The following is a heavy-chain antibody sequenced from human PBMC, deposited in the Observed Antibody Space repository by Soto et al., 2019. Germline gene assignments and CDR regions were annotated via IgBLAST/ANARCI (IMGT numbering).Heavy chain of an antibody. Sequence: EVQVVESGGGLIQPGGSLRLSCEVSGFSVTANYMSWVRQAPGKGLEWVSVIYSGGSTYYIDSVKGRFSISRDISKNTLDLQMNSPRAEDTAVYYCHGYGYWGQGTLVTVSS. J-gene: IGHJ4*02. CDR3: HGYGY. V-gene: IGHV3-53*01. D-gene: IGHD5-12*01. CDR2: IYSGGST. CDR1: GFSVTANY.